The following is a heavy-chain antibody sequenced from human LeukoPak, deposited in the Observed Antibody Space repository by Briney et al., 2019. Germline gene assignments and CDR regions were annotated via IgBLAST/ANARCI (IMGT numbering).Heavy chain of an antibody. Sequence: SETLSLTCTVSGGSISSSSYYWGWIRQPPGKGLEWIGSIYYSGSTYYNPSLKSRVTISVDTSKNQFSLKLSSVTAADTAVYYCARGEGTYYYDSSGFYWGQGTLVTVSS. CDR1: GGSISSSSYY. CDR3: ARGEGTYYYDSSGFY. CDR2: IYYSGST. V-gene: IGHV4-39*07. J-gene: IGHJ4*02. D-gene: IGHD3-22*01.